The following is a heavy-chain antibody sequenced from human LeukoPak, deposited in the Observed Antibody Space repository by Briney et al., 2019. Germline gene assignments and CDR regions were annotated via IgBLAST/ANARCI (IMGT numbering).Heavy chain of an antibody. V-gene: IGHV3-49*04. Sequence: GGSLRLSCTASGFTFGDYSMNWVRQAPGKGQEWVGFIRSKAYGGTTEYAASVKGRFTISRDDSKSIAYLQMNSLKTEDTAVYYCTRGRRATHDYWGQGTLVTVSS. CDR2: IRSKAYGGTT. J-gene: IGHJ4*02. CDR1: GFTFGDYS. CDR3: TRGRRATHDY. D-gene: IGHD1-26*01.